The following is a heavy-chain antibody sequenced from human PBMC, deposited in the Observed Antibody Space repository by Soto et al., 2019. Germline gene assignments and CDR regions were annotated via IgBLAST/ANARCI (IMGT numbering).Heavy chain of an antibody. CDR1: GGTLSSSA. V-gene: IGHV1-69*12. Sequence: QVQLVQSGAEVKKPGSSVKVSCKASGGTLSSSAISWVRQAPGQGLEWMGGIIPIFGTANYAQKFQGRVTITADESTSTAYMELSSLRSEDTAVYYCASLLRGYSGTGDYWGQGTLVTVSS. CDR3: ASLLRGYSGTGDY. J-gene: IGHJ4*02. D-gene: IGHD5-12*01. CDR2: IIPIFGTA.